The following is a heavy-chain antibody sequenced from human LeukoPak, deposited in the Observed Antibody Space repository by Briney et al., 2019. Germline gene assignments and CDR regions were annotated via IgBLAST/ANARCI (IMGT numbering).Heavy chain of an antibody. D-gene: IGHD3-22*01. CDR1: GYSISSGYY. Sequence: PSETLSLTCTVSGYSISSGYYWGWIRQPPGKGLEWIGSIYHSGSTYYNPSLKSRVTISVDTSKNQFSLKLSSVTAADTAVYYCAREVYDSSGPASHWGQGTLVTVSS. CDR3: AREVYDSSGPASH. V-gene: IGHV4-38-2*02. J-gene: IGHJ1*01. CDR2: IYHSGST.